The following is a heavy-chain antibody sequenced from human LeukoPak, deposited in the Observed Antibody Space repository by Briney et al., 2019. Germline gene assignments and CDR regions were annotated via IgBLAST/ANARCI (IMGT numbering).Heavy chain of an antibody. CDR3: AKGKDSVAGATNDY. CDR2: ISSSGTYK. V-gene: IGHV3-21*01. D-gene: IGHD6-19*01. J-gene: IGHJ4*02. CDR1: GFTFSSFE. Sequence: PGGSLRLSCAASGFTFSSFEMNWVRQAPGKGLEWVSSISSSGTYKYYADSVKGRFTISRDNAKNSLYLQMNSLRAEDTAVYYCAKGKDSVAGATNDYWGQGTLVTVSS.